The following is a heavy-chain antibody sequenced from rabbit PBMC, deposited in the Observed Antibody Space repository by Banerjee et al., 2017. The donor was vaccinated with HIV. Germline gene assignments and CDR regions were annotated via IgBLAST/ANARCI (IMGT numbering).Heavy chain of an antibody. D-gene: IGHD7-1*01. J-gene: IGHJ4*01. V-gene: IGHV1S45*01. CDR1: GFSFSSGYW. CDR3: ARGGIGGAGYSR. Sequence: QVQLEESGGDLVKPEGSLTLTCTASGFSFSSGYWMCWVRQAPGKGLEWIGYITYGGSAFYASWAKGRFAISRTATTVDLKMTSLTAADTATYFCARGGIGGAGYSRWGPGTLVTVS. CDR2: ITYGGSA.